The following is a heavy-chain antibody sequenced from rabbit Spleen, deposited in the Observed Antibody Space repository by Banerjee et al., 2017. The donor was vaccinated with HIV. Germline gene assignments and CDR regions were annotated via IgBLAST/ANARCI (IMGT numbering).Heavy chain of an antibody. Sequence: EESGGDLVKPGASLTLTCKASGFDFSSNGMCWVRQAPGKRPEWIVCIDSSGNTYYASWLNGRFSVSRSTSLNTVTLQMTSLTVADTATYFCARGGYGGHIYSMGLWGPGTLVTVS. CDR2: IDSSGNT. D-gene: IGHD4-2*01. CDR1: GFDFSSNG. J-gene: IGHJ6*01. CDR3: ARGGYGGHIYSMGL. V-gene: IGHV1S47*01.